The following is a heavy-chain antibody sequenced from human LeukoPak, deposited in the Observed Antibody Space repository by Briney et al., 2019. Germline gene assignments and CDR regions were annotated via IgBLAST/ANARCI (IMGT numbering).Heavy chain of an antibody. V-gene: IGHV5-51*01. CDR1: GYRFTSYW. Sequence: GESLKISCQGSGYRFTSYWIGWVRQVPGKGLEWMGIIYPGDSDTRYSPSFQGQVTISADKSISTAYLQWSSLKASDTAMYYCARHSGTDSPGFDYWGQGTLVTVSS. J-gene: IGHJ4*02. D-gene: IGHD1-26*01. CDR3: ARHSGTDSPGFDY. CDR2: IYPGDSDT.